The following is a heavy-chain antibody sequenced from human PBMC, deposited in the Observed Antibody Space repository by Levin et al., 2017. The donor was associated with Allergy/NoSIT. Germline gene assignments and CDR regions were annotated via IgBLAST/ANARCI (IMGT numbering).Heavy chain of an antibody. CDR3: ARGSLRIAVPASHLDF. J-gene: IGHJ4*02. CDR1: GGSFSGYY. CDR2: INHSGRT. D-gene: IGHD2-2*01. Sequence: SETLSLTCEVNGGSFSGYYWNWIRQPPGKGLEWVGEINHSGRTSYNPSLKSRVTISVDTSKRQFSLKLTSVTAADTAVYYCARGSLRIAVPASHLDFWGQGTLVTVSS. V-gene: IGHV4-34*01.